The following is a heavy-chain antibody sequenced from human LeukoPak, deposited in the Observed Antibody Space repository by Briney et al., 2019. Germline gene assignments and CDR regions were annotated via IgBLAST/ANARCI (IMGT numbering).Heavy chain of an antibody. D-gene: IGHD4-17*01. V-gene: IGHV4-30-2*01. J-gene: IGHJ4*02. CDR1: GGSISSGGYS. CDR2: IYHSGST. Sequence: SETLSLTCAVSGGSISSGGYSWSWIRQPPGKGLEWIGYIYHSGSTYYNPSLKSRVTISVDRSKNQFSLRLSSVTAADTAVYYCASVTTGFDYWGQGTLVTVSS. CDR3: ASVTTGFDY.